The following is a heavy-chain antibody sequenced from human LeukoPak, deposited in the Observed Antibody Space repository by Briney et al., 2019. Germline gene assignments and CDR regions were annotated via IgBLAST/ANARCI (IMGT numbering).Heavy chain of an antibody. D-gene: IGHD1-26*01. CDR3: AKDAEWELPNDAFDI. Sequence: SLRLSCAASGFTFDDYAMHWVRQAPGKGLEWVSGISWNSGSIGYADSVKGRFTISRDNAKNSLYLQMNSLRAEDTALYYCAKDAEWELPNDAFDIWGQGTMVTVSS. CDR1: GFTFDDYA. V-gene: IGHV3-9*01. CDR2: ISWNSGSI. J-gene: IGHJ3*02.